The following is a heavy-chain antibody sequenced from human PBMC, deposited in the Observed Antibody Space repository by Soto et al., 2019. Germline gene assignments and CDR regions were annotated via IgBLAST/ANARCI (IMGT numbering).Heavy chain of an antibody. CDR2: IYWSGDE. J-gene: IGHJ3*01. Sequence: QMTLMESGPTLVRPTQTLTLTCSFYGFSFSTSGVGVGWVRQPPGKALEWLALIYWSGDEHYRPSLKSRLTSAKYTSKNQVVLIMTTMDSVYTATYYCARGLASLPVFAFDVWGQGTTVTVSS. V-gene: IGHV2-5*01. CDR3: ARGLASLPVFAFDV. D-gene: IGHD6-6*01. CDR1: GFSFSTSGVG.